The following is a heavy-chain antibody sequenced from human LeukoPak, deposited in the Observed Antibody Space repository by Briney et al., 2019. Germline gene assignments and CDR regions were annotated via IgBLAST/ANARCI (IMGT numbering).Heavy chain of an antibody. CDR3: ARRTLGKFDYDY. CDR2: IYYSGST. D-gene: IGHD3-16*01. V-gene: IGHV4-39*02. J-gene: IGHJ4*02. Sequence: PSETLSLTCTVSGVSISSSGYYWGWIRQPPGKGLEWIGSIYYSGSTSYNPSLESRVTISVDTSKNHFSLKLSSVTAADTAVYYCARRTLGKFDYDYWGQGTQVTVSS. CDR1: GVSISSSGYY.